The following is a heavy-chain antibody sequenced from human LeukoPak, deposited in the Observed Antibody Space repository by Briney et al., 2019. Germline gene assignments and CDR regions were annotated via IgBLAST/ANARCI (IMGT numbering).Heavy chain of an antibody. CDR3: ARDPRPTMVRGVIMSYFDY. D-gene: IGHD3-10*01. CDR2: IYYSGST. Sequence: SETLSLTCTVSGGSISSSSYYWGWIRQPPGKGLEWIGSIYYSGSTYYNPSLKSRVTISVDTSKNQFSLKLSSVTAADTAVYYCARDPRPTMVRGVIMSYFDYWGQGTLVTVSS. V-gene: IGHV4-39*07. CDR1: GGSISSSSYY. J-gene: IGHJ4*02.